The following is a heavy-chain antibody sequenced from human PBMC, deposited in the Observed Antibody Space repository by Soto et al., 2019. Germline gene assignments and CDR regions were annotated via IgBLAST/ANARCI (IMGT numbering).Heavy chain of an antibody. CDR3: ARDIGSYAYGEGY. CDR2: VYSSGTT. D-gene: IGHD3-10*01. J-gene: IGHJ4*02. CDR1: GGSIDSYW. V-gene: IGHV4-4*07. Sequence: ETRSLACGVDGGSIDSYWWSWNRQPAGKGLEWIGRVYSSGTTDYNPSLNSRATLSVETSKNQFPLKLSSVTAADTAVYYCARDIGSYAYGEGYWGQGIQVTVSS.